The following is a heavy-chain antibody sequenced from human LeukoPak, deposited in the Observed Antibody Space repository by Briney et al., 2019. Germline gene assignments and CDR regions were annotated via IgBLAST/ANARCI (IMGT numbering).Heavy chain of an antibody. CDR2: IHPNNGAT. Sequence: ASVKVSCKASGYTFTGSGWYLFWLRQAPGQGLECVGWIHPNNGATLYAQKFQGRVAMTTDTSISTAYMELSRLRPDDTAMYYCARDGPAQMVDFDYWGQGTLVTVSS. V-gene: IGHV1-2*02. J-gene: IGHJ4*02. D-gene: IGHD3-10*01. CDR3: ARDGPAQMVDFDY. CDR1: GYTFTGSGWY.